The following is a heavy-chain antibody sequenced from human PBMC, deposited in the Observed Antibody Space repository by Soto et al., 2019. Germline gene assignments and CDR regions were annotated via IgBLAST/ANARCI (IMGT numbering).Heavy chain of an antibody. CDR2: IYYSGST. CDR1: GGSISSGGYY. D-gene: IGHD6-19*01. J-gene: IGHJ3*02. V-gene: IGHV4-31*03. CDR3: ARDLGAVAGTPFIVASSGGAFDI. Sequence: SETLSLTCTVSGGSISSGGYYWSWIRQHPGKGLEWIGYIYYSGSTYYNPSLKSRVTISVDTSKNQFSLKLSSVTAADTAVYYCARDLGAVAGTPFIVASSGGAFDIWGQGTMVTVSS.